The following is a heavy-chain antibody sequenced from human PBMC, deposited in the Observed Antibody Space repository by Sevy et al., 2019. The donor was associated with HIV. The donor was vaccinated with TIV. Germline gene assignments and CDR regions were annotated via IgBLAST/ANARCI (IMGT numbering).Heavy chain of an antibody. CDR1: GFTFNDHA. CDR2: VSWNSRYI. CDR3: AKDINRGCDGVNCYSYYYYFYGLDV. J-gene: IGHJ6*02. Sequence: GGSLRLSCAASGFTFNDHAMHWVRQVPGKGLEWVSGVSWNSRYIGYADSVKGRFTISRDNARHFLYLEMNSLRPEDTALYYCAKDINRGCDGVNCYSYYYYFYGLDVWGQGTTVTAS. V-gene: IGHV3-9*01. D-gene: IGHD2-21*01.